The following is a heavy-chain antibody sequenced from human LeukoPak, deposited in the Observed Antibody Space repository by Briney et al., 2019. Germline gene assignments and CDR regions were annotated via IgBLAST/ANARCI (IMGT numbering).Heavy chain of an antibody. CDR1: GGSISSYY. Sequence: SQTLSLTCSVSGGSISSYYWSWIRQPPGKGLEWIGYIYYSGSTNYNPSLKSRVTTSVDTSKTQFSLKLSSVTAADTAVYYCARHSTLPAAIPFFDYWGQGTLVTVSS. D-gene: IGHD2-2*01. CDR3: ARHSTLPAAIPFFDY. CDR2: IYYSGST. J-gene: IGHJ4*02. V-gene: IGHV4-59*08.